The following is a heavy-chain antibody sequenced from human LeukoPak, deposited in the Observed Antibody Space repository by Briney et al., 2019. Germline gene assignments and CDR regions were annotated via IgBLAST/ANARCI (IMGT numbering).Heavy chain of an antibody. CDR2: IYHSGST. V-gene: IGHV4-30-2*01. J-gene: IGHJ5*02. Sequence: SETLSLTCAVSGGSIISSNYYWGWIRQPPGKGLEWIGYIYHSGSTYYNPSLKSRVTISVDRSKNQFSLKLSSVTAADTAVYYCARVVYYDSSGYYYYVWFDPWGQGTLVTVSS. CDR1: GGSIISSNYY. CDR3: ARVVYYDSSGYYYYVWFDP. D-gene: IGHD3-22*01.